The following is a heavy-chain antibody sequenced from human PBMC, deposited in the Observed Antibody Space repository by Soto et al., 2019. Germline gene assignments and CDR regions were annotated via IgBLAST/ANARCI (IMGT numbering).Heavy chain of an antibody. CDR2: IYHSGST. CDR1: GGSISSGGYS. J-gene: IGHJ5*02. Sequence: QLQLQESGSGLVKPSQTLSLTCAVSGGSISSGGYSWSWIRQPPGKGLEWIGYIYHSGSTYYNPSLKSRVTISVDRCKNQFSLKLSSVTAADTAVYYCARSGDYDILTGYLENWFDPWGQGTLVTVSS. V-gene: IGHV4-30-2*01. D-gene: IGHD3-9*01. CDR3: ARSGDYDILTGYLENWFDP.